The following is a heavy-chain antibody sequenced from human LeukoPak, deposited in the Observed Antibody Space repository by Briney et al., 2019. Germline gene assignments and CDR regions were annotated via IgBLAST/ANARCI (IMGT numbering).Heavy chain of an antibody. Sequence: PGGSLRLSCAASGFNFGDSSMNWVRQAPGKGLEWVSYISPSSSPIYYADSLKGRFTISRDNAKNSLYLQMNSLRAEDTAVYYCAREYSSSSMLPYWGQGTLVTVSS. CDR3: AREYSSSSMLPY. D-gene: IGHD6-6*01. CDR2: ISPSSSPI. CDR1: GFNFGDSS. V-gene: IGHV3-48*04. J-gene: IGHJ4*02.